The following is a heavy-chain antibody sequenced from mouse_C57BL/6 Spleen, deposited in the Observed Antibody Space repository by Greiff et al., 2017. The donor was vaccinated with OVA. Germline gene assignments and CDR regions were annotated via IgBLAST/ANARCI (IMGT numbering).Heavy chain of an antibody. Sequence: QVQLQQSGAELARPGASVKLSCKASGYTFTSYGISWVKQRTGQGLEWIGEIYPRSGNTYYNEKFKGKATLTADKSSSTAYMELRSLTSEDSAVYFCARYPRSTVVEGYWGQGTTLTVSS. V-gene: IGHV1-81*01. D-gene: IGHD1-1*01. CDR2: IYPRSGNT. CDR3: ARYPRSTVVEGY. J-gene: IGHJ2*01. CDR1: GYTFTSYG.